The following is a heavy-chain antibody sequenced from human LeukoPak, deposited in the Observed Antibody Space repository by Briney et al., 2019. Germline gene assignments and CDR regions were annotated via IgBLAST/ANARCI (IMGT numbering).Heavy chain of an antibody. D-gene: IGHD6-19*01. V-gene: IGHV3-48*04. Sequence: GGSLRLSCAASGFTFSSYSMNWVRQAPGKGLEWVSCISSGSSTIYYADSVKGRFTISRDNAKNSLYLQMNSLRAEDTAVYYCARGFTADPYKTQAVAGYYFDYWGQGTLVTVYS. CDR1: GFTFSSYS. CDR2: ISSGSSTI. CDR3: ARGFTADPYKTQAVAGYYFDY. J-gene: IGHJ4*02.